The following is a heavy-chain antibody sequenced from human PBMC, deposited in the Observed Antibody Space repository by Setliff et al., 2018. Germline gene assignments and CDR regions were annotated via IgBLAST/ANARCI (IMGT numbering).Heavy chain of an antibody. CDR3: ARDRTSYSYGLDV. Sequence: SETLSLTCTVSGGSVSPYFWSWIRQPPGKGLQWIGYIYHNGNTNFNPSLKSRVNMSIDTSKNQFALNLKSVTAADTAVYYCARDRTSYSYGLDVWGQGTTVTVSS. V-gene: IGHV4-59*02. CDR2: IYHNGNT. CDR1: GGSVSPYF. J-gene: IGHJ6*02.